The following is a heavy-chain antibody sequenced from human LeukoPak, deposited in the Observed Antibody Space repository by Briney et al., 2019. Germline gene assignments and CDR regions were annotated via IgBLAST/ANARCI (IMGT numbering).Heavy chain of an antibody. CDR3: AKGWGYGSGSYGTYYYYGMDV. J-gene: IGHJ6*02. CDR2: IYTSGST. Sequence: PSETLSLTCTVSGGSISSYYWSWIRQPAGKGLEWIGRIYTSGSTNYNPSLKSRVTMSVDTSKNQFSLKLSSVTAADTAVYYCAKGWGYGSGSYGTYYYYGMDVWDQGTTVTVSS. CDR1: GGSISSYY. V-gene: IGHV4-4*07. D-gene: IGHD3-10*01.